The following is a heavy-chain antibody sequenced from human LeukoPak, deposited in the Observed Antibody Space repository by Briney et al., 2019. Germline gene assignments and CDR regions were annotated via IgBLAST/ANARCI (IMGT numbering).Heavy chain of an antibody. CDR3: ATDLGSYGLPGRL. CDR1: GYTFTSYY. Sequence: ASVKVSCKASGYTFTSYYMHWVRQAPGQGLEWMGIINPSGGGTSYAQKFQGRVTMTEDTSTDTAYMELSSLRSEDTAVYYCATDLGSYGLPGRLWGQGTLVTVSS. J-gene: IGHJ4*02. CDR2: INPSGGGT. D-gene: IGHD5-18*01. V-gene: IGHV1-46*01.